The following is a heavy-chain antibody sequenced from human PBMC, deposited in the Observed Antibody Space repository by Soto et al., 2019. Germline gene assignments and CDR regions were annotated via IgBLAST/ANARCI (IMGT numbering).Heavy chain of an antibody. CDR2: IYYSGST. Sequence: SENLSPTCTVSGGSLSSYYWSWVRRPPGKGLEWIGYIYYSGSTNYNPSLKSRVTISVDTSKNQFSLKLSSVTAADTAVYYCARLRGDYYYYMDVWGKGTTVTVSS. J-gene: IGHJ6*03. CDR1: GGSLSSYY. CDR3: ARLRGDYYYYMDV. V-gene: IGHV4-59*08. D-gene: IGHD3-10*01.